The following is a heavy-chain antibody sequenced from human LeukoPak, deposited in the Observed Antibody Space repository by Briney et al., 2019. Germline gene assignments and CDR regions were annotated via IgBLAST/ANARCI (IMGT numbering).Heavy chain of an antibody. CDR1: GGTFSSYA. D-gene: IGHD6-13*01. CDR3: ARDRYSSSWSPVY. J-gene: IGHJ4*02. CDR2: IIPIFGTA. Sequence: AASVKVSCKASGGTFSSYAISWVRQAPGQGLEWMGGIIPIFGTANYAQKFQGRVTITTDESTSTAYMELSSLRSEDTAVYYCARDRYSSSWSPVYWGQGTLVTVSS. V-gene: IGHV1-69*05.